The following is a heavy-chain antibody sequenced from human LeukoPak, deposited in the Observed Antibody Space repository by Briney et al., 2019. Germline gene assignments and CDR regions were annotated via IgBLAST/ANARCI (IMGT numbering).Heavy chain of an antibody. CDR1: GYSFTTYY. CDR2: INPNGGST. Sequence: GASVKVSCKASGYSFTTYYIHWVRQAPGQGFEWVGIINPNGGSTDYAQRLQGRVTMTRDTSTSTVYMELSSLTSEDTAVYYCTRDKGGSYSDYWGQGTLVTVPS. D-gene: IGHD1-26*01. V-gene: IGHV1-46*01. CDR3: TRDKGGSYSDY. J-gene: IGHJ4*02.